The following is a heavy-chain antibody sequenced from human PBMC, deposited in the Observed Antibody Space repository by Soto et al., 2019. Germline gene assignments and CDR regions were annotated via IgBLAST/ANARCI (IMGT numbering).Heavy chain of an antibody. CDR1: DDSIGRSNYF. CDR3: ARHLYSGDSSGSFGY. D-gene: IGHD6-19*01. CDR2: IFYSGNT. V-gene: IGHV4-39*01. J-gene: IGHJ4*02. Sequence: QLQLQESGPGLVKPSETLSLTCTVSDDSIGRSNYFWGWIRQPPGKGLGWIGNIFYSGNTHYNPSLKSRVTISLDTSNNHFSLRVSSVTAADTAVYYGARHLYSGDSSGSFGYWGPGALVIVSS.